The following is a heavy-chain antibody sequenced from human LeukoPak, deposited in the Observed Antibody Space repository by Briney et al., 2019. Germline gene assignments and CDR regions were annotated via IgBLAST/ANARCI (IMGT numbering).Heavy chain of an antibody. D-gene: IGHD3-16*02. CDR2: VSSGSSYI. V-gene: IGHV3-21*01. CDR1: GFTFSDYS. CDR3: AREGVEGLTRYDYVWGSYPQGAFDI. Sequence: GGSLRLSCAASGFTFSDYSMNWVRQAPGKGLEWVSSVSSGSSYIYYADLVKGRFTISRDNAKNSLYLQMNSLRAEDTAVYYCAREGVEGLTRYDYVWGSYPQGAFDIWGQGTMVTVSS. J-gene: IGHJ3*02.